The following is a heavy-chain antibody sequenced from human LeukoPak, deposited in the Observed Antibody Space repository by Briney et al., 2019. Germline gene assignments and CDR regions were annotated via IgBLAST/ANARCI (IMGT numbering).Heavy chain of an antibody. CDR1: GLTYWRLG. Sequence: GGSLSLSCAASGLTYWRLGMLWVRGARGKAVGWVSGISPSSVITYYADSVKGRFTISRDNSKGTVYLQMNSLRPEDTAVYYCAKDDAWLQYGNWGRGTLVTVSS. D-gene: IGHD5-24*01. V-gene: IGHV3-23*01. J-gene: IGHJ4*02. CDR2: ISPSSVIT. CDR3: AKDDAWLQYGN.